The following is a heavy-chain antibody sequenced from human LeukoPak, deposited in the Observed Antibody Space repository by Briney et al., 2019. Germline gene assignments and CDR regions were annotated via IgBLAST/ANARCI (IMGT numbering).Heavy chain of an antibody. J-gene: IGHJ1*01. CDR1: GFTLSRDW. V-gene: IGHV3-7*02. CDR3: VRWGVEAGMQD. CDR2: INPDGSDT. Sequence: GSLRLSWGASGFTLSRDWMGWVRQAPGKGLGWVANINPDGSDTYYVDSVKGRFTISRSNAKKSLFLQMNSLRAEDTALYHCVRWGVEAGMQDWGQGTLVTVS. D-gene: IGHD6-19*01.